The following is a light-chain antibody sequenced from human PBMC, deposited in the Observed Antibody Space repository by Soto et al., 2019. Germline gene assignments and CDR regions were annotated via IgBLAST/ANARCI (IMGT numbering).Light chain of an antibody. V-gene: IGLV2-11*01. CDR1: SSDVGVYNY. J-gene: IGLJ1*01. CDR2: DVS. Sequence: QSALSQPRSVSGSPGQSVTISCTGTSSDVGVYNYVSWYQQHPGKAPKLMIYDVSKRPSGVPYRFSGSKSGNTASLTISGLQAEDEADYYCCSYAGSYTYVFGTGTKLTVL. CDR3: CSYAGSYTYV.